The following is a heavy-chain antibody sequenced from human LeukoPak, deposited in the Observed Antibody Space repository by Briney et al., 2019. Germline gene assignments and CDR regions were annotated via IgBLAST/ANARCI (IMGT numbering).Heavy chain of an antibody. CDR2: ISSTGNSI. V-gene: IGHV3-11*01. J-gene: IGHJ5*02. D-gene: IGHD3-10*01. CDR1: GFRFSDYY. Sequence: GGSLRLSCAATGFRFSDYYMSWIRQAPGKGLEWVPYISSTGNSIFYADSVKGRFTISRDHAKNSLSLQLNSLRAEDTAVYYCAKGGIRYGYWFDHWGQGTLVTVSS. CDR3: AKGGIRYGYWFDH.